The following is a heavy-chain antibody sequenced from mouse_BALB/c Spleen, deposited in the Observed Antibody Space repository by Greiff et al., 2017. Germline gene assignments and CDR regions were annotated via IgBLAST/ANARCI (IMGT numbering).Heavy chain of an antibody. CDR2: IYPGSGST. CDR3: THMITPFAY. J-gene: IGHJ3*01. CDR1: GYTFTSYW. Sequence: LKQPGSELVRPGASVKLSCKASGYTFTSYWMHWVKQRPGQGLEWIGNIYPGSGSTNYDEKFKSKATLTVDTSSSTAYMQLSSLTSEDSAVYYCTHMITPFAYWGQGTLVTVSA. V-gene: IGHV1S22*01. D-gene: IGHD2-4*01.